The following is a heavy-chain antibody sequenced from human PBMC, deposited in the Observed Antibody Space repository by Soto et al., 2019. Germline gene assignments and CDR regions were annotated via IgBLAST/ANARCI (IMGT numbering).Heavy chain of an antibody. D-gene: IGHD3-16*01. CDR3: AMVDVYVTPSPQDV. Sequence: QVQLVQSGAEVKNPGASVKVSCKASGYTFTSNCIGWARQAPGQGLEWMGWINTYNGNTNYAQNVQGRVTLTTDTSTSTAYMELRSLRSNDTARYDCAMVDVYVTPSPQDVWGQGTTVIVSS. CDR2: INTYNGNT. V-gene: IGHV1-18*01. J-gene: IGHJ6*02. CDR1: GYTFTSNC.